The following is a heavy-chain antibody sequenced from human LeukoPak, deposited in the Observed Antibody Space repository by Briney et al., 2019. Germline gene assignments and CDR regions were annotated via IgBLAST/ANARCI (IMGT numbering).Heavy chain of an antibody. V-gene: IGHV3-74*01. Sequence: GGSLRLSCAASGFTFSSYWMHWVRQAPGKGLVWVSRINSDGSSTSYADSVKGRFTISRDNAKNSLYLQMNSLRVEDTAVYYCARSPPLWNGDAFDIWGQGTMVTVSS. CDR3: ARSPPLWNGDAFDI. J-gene: IGHJ3*02. CDR2: INSDGSST. CDR1: GFTFSSYW. D-gene: IGHD1-1*01.